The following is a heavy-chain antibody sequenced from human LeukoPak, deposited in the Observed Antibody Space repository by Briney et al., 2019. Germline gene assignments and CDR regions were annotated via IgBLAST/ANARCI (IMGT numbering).Heavy chain of an antibody. CDR2: IIPIFGTA. CDR1: GGTFSSYA. V-gene: IGHV1-69*13. Sequence: ASVTVPCKASGGTFSSYAISWVRQAPGQGLEWMGGIIPIFGTANYAQKFQGRVTITADESTSTAYMELSSLRSEDTAVYYCARDREGQWLGADWGQGTLVTVSS. J-gene: IGHJ4*02. CDR3: ARDREGQWLGAD. D-gene: IGHD6-19*01.